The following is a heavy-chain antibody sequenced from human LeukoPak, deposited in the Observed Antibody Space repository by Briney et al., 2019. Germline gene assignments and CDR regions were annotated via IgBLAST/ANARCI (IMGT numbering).Heavy chain of an antibody. CDR2: IYYSGIT. J-gene: IGHJ5*01. D-gene: IGHD3-10*01. CDR1: GGSIDSYY. V-gene: IGHV4-59*01. Sequence: SETLSLTCNVSGGSIDSYYWTWLRQPPGGGLEWVGYIYYSGITHYNPSPSSRDSTSLETSTNHFSLLLSSVTAADTATYYCRRGRVRDGSYPWFDSWGQGTLLTVSS. CDR3: RRGRVRDGSYPWFDS.